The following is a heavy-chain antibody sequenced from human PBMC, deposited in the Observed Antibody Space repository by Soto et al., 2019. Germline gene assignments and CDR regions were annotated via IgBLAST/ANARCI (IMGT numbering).Heavy chain of an antibody. CDR3: AKDNGQHLIFEY. Sequence: QVQLVQSGAEVKRPGASVKVSCKASGYTFTGHYVHWVRQAPGQGLEWMGWITPNSGYTNYAQKFQGRVTMTRDTSISTAYMELSGLRSYDTAVYYCAKDNGQHLIFEYWGQGTLVTVSS. CDR1: GYTFTGHY. D-gene: IGHD6-13*01. CDR2: ITPNSGYT. V-gene: IGHV1-2*02. J-gene: IGHJ4*02.